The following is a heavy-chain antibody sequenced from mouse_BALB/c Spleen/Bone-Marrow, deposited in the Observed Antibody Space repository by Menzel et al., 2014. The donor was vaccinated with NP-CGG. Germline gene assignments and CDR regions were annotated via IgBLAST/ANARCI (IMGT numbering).Heavy chain of an antibody. CDR1: GYTFTSYW. Sequence: VQLQQSGTVLARPGASVKMSCKVSGYTFTSYWMHWVKQRPGQGLEWIGAIYPGNSDTSYNQKFKGKAKLTAVTSTSTAYMELSSLTNEDSAVYYCTRSYERYYAMDYWGQGTSVTVSS. CDR2: IYPGNSDT. D-gene: IGHD1-1*01. V-gene: IGHV1-5*01. CDR3: TRSYERYYAMDY. J-gene: IGHJ4*01.